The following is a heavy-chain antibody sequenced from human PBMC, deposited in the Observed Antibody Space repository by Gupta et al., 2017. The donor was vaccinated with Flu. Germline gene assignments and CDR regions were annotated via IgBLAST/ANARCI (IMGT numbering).Heavy chain of an antibody. CDR1: GFIFGDYG. Sequence: QVQLVESGGGVVHPGKSLRLSCVASGFIFGDYGIHWVRQAPGKGLEWVAVISYDGSIQYYADSVKGRFTISRDNSNNTLFLHMNSLRSEDTAVYFCARAPADDGDSSNWFDPWGQGTLVIVSS. D-gene: IGHD2-21*01. CDR3: ARAPADDGDSSNWFDP. CDR2: ISYDGSIQ. J-gene: IGHJ5*02. V-gene: IGHV3-30*03.